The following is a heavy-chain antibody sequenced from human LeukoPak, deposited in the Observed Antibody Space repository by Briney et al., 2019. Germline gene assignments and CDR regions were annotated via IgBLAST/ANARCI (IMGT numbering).Heavy chain of an antibody. J-gene: IGHJ3*01. CDR3: ARSLGTTRLHRDAFDV. Sequence: RTGGSLRPSCAASGFAVSSHYMSWVRQAPGKGLEWVSIIYSDGITSYADSIKGRFTMSRDNSRNTVYLQMSSLRPEDTAVYYCARSLGTTRLHRDAFDVWGQGTVVTVSS. D-gene: IGHD1-26*01. V-gene: IGHV3-66*02. CDR1: GFAVSSHY. CDR2: IYSDGIT.